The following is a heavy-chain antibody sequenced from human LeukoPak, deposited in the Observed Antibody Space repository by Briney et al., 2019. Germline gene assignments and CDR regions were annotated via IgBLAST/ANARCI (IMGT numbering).Heavy chain of an antibody. J-gene: IGHJ6*02. CDR1: GFTFSSYA. CDR2: ISRNGVTT. V-gene: IGHV3-64*04. Sequence: GGSLRLSCSASGFTFSSYAMHWVRQAPGKGLQYVSAISRNGVTTYYAPSVQGTITISRDNSKSTLYLQMNSLRTEDTAVYYCARDSDGMSVWRLGTTVTVSS. CDR3: ARDSDGMSV.